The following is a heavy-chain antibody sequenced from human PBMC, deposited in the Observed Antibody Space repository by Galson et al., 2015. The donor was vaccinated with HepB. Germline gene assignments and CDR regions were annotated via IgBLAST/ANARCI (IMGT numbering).Heavy chain of an antibody. J-gene: IGHJ3*02. Sequence: SVKVSCKASGFTFKKYGLNWVRHVPGQGLEWLGWISTDNGKTKSAQRVQGRVTMTTDTSTGTAYMDLRSLRSDDTAVYYCARETGWGSYDAFDIWGQGTMVTVSS. CDR1: GFTFKKYG. D-gene: IGHD1-26*01. CDR2: ISTDNGKT. V-gene: IGHV1-18*01. CDR3: ARETGWGSYDAFDI.